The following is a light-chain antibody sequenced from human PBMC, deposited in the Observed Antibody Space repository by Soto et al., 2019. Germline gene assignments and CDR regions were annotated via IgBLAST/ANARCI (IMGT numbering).Light chain of an antibody. V-gene: IGLV1-51*01. CDR2: DDD. CDR1: SSNIGGNS. CDR3: GSWDSSLSAYV. J-gene: IGLJ1*01. Sequence: QSVLTQPPSVSAAPGQRVTISCSGSSSNIGGNSVSWYQQLPGTAPKLLIYDDDKRPSGIPDRFSGSKSGTSATLGITGFQTGDEAEHYCGSWDSSLSAYVFGTGTKVTVL.